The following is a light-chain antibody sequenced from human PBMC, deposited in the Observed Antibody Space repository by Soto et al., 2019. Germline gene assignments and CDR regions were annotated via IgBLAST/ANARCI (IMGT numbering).Light chain of an antibody. V-gene: IGLV2-14*01. J-gene: IGLJ3*02. CDR2: DVS. CDR3: SSDTSRGV. Sequence: QSVLTQPASVSGSPGQSITISCTGTSSDVGHNHVSWYQQHAGKVPKLIIYDVSTRPSGVSTRFSGSKSGNTASLTISGLQAEDEADYYCSSDTSRGVFGGGTKVTVL. CDR1: SSDVGHNH.